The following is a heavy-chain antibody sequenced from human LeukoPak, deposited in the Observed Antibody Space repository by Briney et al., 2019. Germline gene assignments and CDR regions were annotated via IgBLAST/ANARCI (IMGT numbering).Heavy chain of an antibody. CDR3: ARDLYHHVVVPSYGMDV. Sequence: PGGSLRLSCAASGFTFSSYWMSWVRQAPGKGLEWVVNIKQDGSEKYYVDSVKGRFTISRDNAKNSLYLQMNSLRAEDTAVYYCARDLYHHVVVPSYGMDVWGQGTTVTVSS. CDR1: GFTFSSYW. CDR2: IKQDGSEK. D-gene: IGHD2-15*01. V-gene: IGHV3-7*05. J-gene: IGHJ6*02.